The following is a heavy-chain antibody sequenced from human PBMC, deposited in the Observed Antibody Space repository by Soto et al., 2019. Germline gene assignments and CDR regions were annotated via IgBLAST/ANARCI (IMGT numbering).Heavy chain of an antibody. J-gene: IGHJ4*02. Sequence: PSETLSLTCTVSGGSISSGGYYWSLIRQHPGKGLEWIGYIYYSGSTYYNPSLKSRVTISVDTSKNQFSLKLSSVTAADTAVYYCAGIYSGSPAGTLRIWGQGTLVTVSS. CDR1: GGSISSGGYY. CDR3: AGIYSGSPAGTLRI. V-gene: IGHV4-31*03. D-gene: IGHD1-26*01. CDR2: IYYSGST.